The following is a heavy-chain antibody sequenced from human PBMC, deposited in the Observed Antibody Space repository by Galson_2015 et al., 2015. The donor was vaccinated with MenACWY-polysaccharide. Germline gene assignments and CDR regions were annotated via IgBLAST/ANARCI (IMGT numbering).Heavy chain of an antibody. V-gene: IGHV1-8*01. J-gene: IGHJ4*02. CDR3: ARGRVGQIDRYYFDY. D-gene: IGHD3-22*01. CDR2: MNSNSGNT. Sequence: SVKVSCKASGYTFINNDINWVRQATGQGLECMGWMNSNSGNTGYAQKFQGRVTMTRDTSISTAYMELSGLRSDDTAVYYCARGRVGQIDRYYFDYWGQGTLVSVSS. CDR1: GYTFINND.